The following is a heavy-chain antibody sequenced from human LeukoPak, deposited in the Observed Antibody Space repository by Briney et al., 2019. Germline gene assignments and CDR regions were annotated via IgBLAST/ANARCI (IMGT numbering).Heavy chain of an antibody. V-gene: IGHV3-66*01. J-gene: IGHJ4*02. CDR2: IYSGGST. CDR3: ARDLLEWYFDY. CDR1: GLXVSSTY. D-gene: IGHD3-3*01. Sequence: GGSLRLSCAASGLXVSSTYMSWVRQTPGKGLEWVSVIYSGGSTYYADSVKGRFTISRDNSKNTLYLQMNSLRAEDTAVYYCARDLLEWYFDYWGQGTPVTVSS.